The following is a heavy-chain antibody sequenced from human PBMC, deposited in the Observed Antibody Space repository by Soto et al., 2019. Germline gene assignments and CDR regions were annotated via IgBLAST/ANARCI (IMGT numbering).Heavy chain of an antibody. J-gene: IGHJ3*02. D-gene: IGHD2-15*01. CDR2: IWYDGTNK. V-gene: IGHV3-33*01. Sequence: GGSLRLSCAASGFTFSSYGMHWVRQAPGKGLEWVAVIWYDGTNKYYVDSVKGRFTISKDNSKNTLYLQMNSLRAEDTAIYYCARDIGDQTGRWTDAFDIWGQGTMVTVSS. CDR1: GFTFSSYG. CDR3: ARDIGDQTGRWTDAFDI.